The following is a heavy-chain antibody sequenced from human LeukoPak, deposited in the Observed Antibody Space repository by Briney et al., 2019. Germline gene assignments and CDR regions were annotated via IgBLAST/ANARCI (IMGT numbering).Heavy chain of an antibody. J-gene: IGHJ3*02. CDR1: GLTFRNYG. CDR2: ISSSSSYI. Sequence: GGSLRLSCAASGLTFRNYGMHWVRQAPGKGLEWVSSISSSSSYIYYADSVKGRFTISRDNAKNSLYLQMNSLRAEDTAVYYCARYTDTDAFDIWGQGTMVTVSS. V-gene: IGHV3-21*01. D-gene: IGHD5-18*01. CDR3: ARYTDTDAFDI.